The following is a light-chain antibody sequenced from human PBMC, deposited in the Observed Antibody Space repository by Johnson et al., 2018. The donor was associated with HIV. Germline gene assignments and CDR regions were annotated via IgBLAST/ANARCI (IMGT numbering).Light chain of an antibody. CDR3: GTWDRILSAQYV. V-gene: IGLV1-51*01. Sequence: QSVLTQPPSVSAAPGQKVTISCSGSNSNIGNNYVSWYQQLPGTAPKLLIYDNNKRPSGIPDRFSGSKSGTSATLGITGLQTGDEATYYCGTWDRILSAQYVFGTGTKVTVL. CDR2: DNN. J-gene: IGLJ1*01. CDR1: NSNIGNNY.